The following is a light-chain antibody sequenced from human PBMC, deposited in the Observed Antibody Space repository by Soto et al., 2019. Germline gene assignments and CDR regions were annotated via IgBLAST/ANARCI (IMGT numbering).Light chain of an antibody. CDR3: QQYGSSLTWT. CDR2: GAS. Sequence: EVVLTQSPGTLSLSPGERATLSCRASQSLSSNSLAWYRQKPGQAPRLLIYGASSRAAGIPDRFSGSGSGTDFTLTISRLEPGDFAVYYCQQYGSSLTWTFGQGTKVEI. CDR1: QSLSSNS. J-gene: IGKJ1*01. V-gene: IGKV3-20*01.